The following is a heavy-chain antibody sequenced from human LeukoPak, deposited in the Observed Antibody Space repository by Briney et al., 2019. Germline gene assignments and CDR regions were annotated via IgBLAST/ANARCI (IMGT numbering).Heavy chain of an antibody. Sequence: GESLKISCKGSGYSLTSYWIGWVRQMPGKGLEWMGIIYPGDSDTRYSPSFQGQVTISADKSISTAYLQWSSLKASDTAMYYCARRASGYCSSTTCFSDHWGQGTLVTVSS. J-gene: IGHJ4*02. CDR2: IYPGDSDT. CDR3: ARRASGYCSSTTCFSDH. D-gene: IGHD2-2*01. V-gene: IGHV5-51*01. CDR1: GYSLTSYW.